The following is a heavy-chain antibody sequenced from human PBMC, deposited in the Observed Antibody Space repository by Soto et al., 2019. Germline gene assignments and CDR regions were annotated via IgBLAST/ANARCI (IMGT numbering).Heavy chain of an antibody. Sequence: GGSLRLSCAASGFTFSSYGMHWVRQAPGKGLEWVAVIWYDGSNKYYADSVKGRFTISRDNSKNTLYLQMNSLRAEDTAVYYCARSAAGRSRYYYYYMDVWGKGTTVTVSS. J-gene: IGHJ6*03. CDR3: ARSAAGRSRYYYYYMDV. D-gene: IGHD2-15*01. CDR1: GFTFSSYG. CDR2: IWYDGSNK. V-gene: IGHV3-33*01.